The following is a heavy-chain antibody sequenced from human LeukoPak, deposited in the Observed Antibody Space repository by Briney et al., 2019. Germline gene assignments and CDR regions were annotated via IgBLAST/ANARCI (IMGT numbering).Heavy chain of an antibody. CDR3: ARRATPRPRYCSSTSCYAFARFNWFDP. CDR2: ISSSSSYI. V-gene: IGHV3-21*01. J-gene: IGHJ5*02. CDR1: GFTFSSYS. D-gene: IGHD2-2*01. Sequence: PGGSLRLSCAASGFTFSSYSMNWVRQAPGKGLEWVSSISSSSSYIYYADSVKGRFTISRDNAKNSLYLQMNSLRAEDTAVYYCARRATPRPRYCSSTSCYAFARFNWFDPWGQGTLVTVSS.